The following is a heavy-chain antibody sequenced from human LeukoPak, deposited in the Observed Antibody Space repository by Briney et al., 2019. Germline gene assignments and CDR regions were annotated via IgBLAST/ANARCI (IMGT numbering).Heavy chain of an antibody. CDR2: ISSSGSTI. CDR3: AKSSGSYLGGGFDP. V-gene: IGHV3-48*04. Sequence: GGSLRLSCVTSGFTFSSYWMSWVRQAPGKGLEWVSYISSSGSTIYYADSVKGRFTISRDNAKNSLYLQMNSLRAEDTAVYYCAKSSGSYLGGGFDPWGQGTLVTVSS. J-gene: IGHJ5*02. CDR1: GFTFSSYW. D-gene: IGHD3-10*01.